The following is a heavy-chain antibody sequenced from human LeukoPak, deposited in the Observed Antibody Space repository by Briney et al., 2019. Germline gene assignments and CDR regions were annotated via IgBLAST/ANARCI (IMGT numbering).Heavy chain of an antibody. Sequence: SETLSLTCAVYGGSFSGYYWSWIRQPPGKGLEWIGEINHSGSTNYNPSLKSRVTISVDTSKNQFSLKLSSVTAADTAVYYCARGPYCSGGSCYLICYFDYWGQGTLVTVSS. D-gene: IGHD2-15*01. CDR2: INHSGST. CDR3: ARGPYCSGGSCYLICYFDY. CDR1: GGSFSGYY. J-gene: IGHJ4*02. V-gene: IGHV4-34*01.